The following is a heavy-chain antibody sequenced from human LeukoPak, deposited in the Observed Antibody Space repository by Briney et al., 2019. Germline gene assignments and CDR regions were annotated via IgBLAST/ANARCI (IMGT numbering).Heavy chain of an antibody. J-gene: IGHJ3*02. D-gene: IGHD1-26*01. CDR3: ARGYSGSYSGDAFDI. Sequence: GASVKVSCKASGYTFTIYYMHWVRQAPGQGLEWMGWINPNSGGTNYAQKFQGRVTMTRDTSISTAYMELSRLRSDDTAVYYCARGYSGSYSGDAFDIWGQGTMVTVSS. CDR1: GYTFTIYY. CDR2: INPNSGGT. V-gene: IGHV1-2*02.